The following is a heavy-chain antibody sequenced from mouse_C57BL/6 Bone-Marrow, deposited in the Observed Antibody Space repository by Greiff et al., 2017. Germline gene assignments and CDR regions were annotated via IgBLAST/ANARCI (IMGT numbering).Heavy chain of an antibody. CDR2: INPSNGGT. CDR1: GYTFTSYW. J-gene: IGHJ4*01. D-gene: IGHD1-1*01. Sequence: VQLQQPGTELVKPGASVKLSCKASGYTFTSYWMHRVKQRPGQGLEWIGNINPSNGGTNYNEKFKSKATLTVDKSSSTAYMQLSSLTSEDSAVYYCASSNYYGSPYYYAMDYWGQGTSVTVSS. V-gene: IGHV1-53*01. CDR3: ASSNYYGSPYYYAMDY.